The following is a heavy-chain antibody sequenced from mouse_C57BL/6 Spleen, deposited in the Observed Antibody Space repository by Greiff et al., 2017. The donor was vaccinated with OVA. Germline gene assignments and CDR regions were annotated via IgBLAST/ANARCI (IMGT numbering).Heavy chain of an antibody. J-gene: IGHJ3*01. CDR1: GYTFTGYW. CDR2: ILPGSGST. D-gene: IGHD2-1*01. Sequence: QVQLQQSGAELMKPGASVKLSCKATGYTFTGYWIEWVKQRPGHGLEWIGEILPGSGSTNYNEKFKGKATFTADTSSTTAYMQLSSLTTGDSAIYDCARELFYGTYGAYWGQGTLVTVSA. CDR3: ARELFYGTYGAY. V-gene: IGHV1-9*01.